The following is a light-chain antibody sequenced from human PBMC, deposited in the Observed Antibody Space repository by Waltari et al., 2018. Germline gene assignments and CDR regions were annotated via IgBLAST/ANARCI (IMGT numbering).Light chain of an antibody. J-gene: IGLJ3*02. CDR1: MSNVGSQG. CDR3: ALWDLKKTAWV. CDR2: NND. V-gene: IGLV1-44*01. Sequence: QAVLTQPPSASGTPGQRVTMSCSGTMSNVGSQGVSWYQHVPEAAPRLLIYNNDRRPSGVPDRFSGSKSGASASLAISGLQSEDEALYYCALWDLKKTAWVFGGGTSLTVL.